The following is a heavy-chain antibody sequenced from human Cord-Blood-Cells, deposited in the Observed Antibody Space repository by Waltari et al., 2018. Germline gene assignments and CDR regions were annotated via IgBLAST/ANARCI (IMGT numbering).Heavy chain of an antibody. CDR2: INHSGST. CDR3: ATRVGYSSSPGAFDI. D-gene: IGHD6-13*01. V-gene: IGHV4-34*01. J-gene: IGHJ3*02. CDR1: GGSFSGYY. Sequence: QVQLQQWGAGLLKPSETMSRTCAVYGGSFSGYYWSWIRQPPGKGLEWIGEINHSGSTNYNPSLKSRVTISVDTSKNEFSLKLSSVTAADTAVYYCATRVGYSSSPGAFDIWGQGTMVTVSS.